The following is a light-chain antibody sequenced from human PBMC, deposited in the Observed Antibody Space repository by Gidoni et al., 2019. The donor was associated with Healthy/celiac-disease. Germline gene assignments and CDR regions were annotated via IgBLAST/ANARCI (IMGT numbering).Light chain of an antibody. J-gene: IGLJ3*02. CDR3: GTWDSSLSAPV. CDR1: SSNIGNNY. Sequence: QSVLTPPPSVSAAPGQKVTISCSGSSSNIGNNYVSWYQQLPGTAPKLLLYENNKRPSGIPDRFSGSKSGTSATLGITGLQTGDEADYYCGTWDSSLSAPVFGGGTKLTVL. V-gene: IGLV1-51*02. CDR2: ENN.